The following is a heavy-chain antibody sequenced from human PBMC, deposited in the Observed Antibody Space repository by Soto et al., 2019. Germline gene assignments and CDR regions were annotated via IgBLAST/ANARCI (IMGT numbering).Heavy chain of an antibody. CDR1: GFTFSSYS. V-gene: IGHV3-21*01. J-gene: IGHJ4*02. CDR2: ISSSSSYI. Sequence: GGSLRLSCAASGFTFSSYSMNWVRQAPGKGLEWVSSISSSSSYIYYADSVKGRFTISRDNAKNSLYLQMNSLRAEDTAVYYCASSPSSLRSKLYSGYDYNAGHFDYWGQGTLVTVSS. CDR3: ASSPSSLRSKLYSGYDYNAGHFDY. D-gene: IGHD5-12*01.